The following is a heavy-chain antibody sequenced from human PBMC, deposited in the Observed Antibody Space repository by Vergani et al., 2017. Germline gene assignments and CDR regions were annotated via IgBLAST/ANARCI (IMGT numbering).Heavy chain of an antibody. J-gene: IGHJ4*02. D-gene: IGHD3-22*01. CDR1: GFTFSSYA. V-gene: IGHV3-23*01. Sequence: EVQLLESGGGLVQPGGSLRLSCAASGFTFSSYAMSWVRQAPGKGLEWVSAISGSGGSTYYADSVKGRFTISRDNSKNTLYLQMNSLRAEDTAVYYCAKRGHYYDSSGYYSPFDYWGQGTLVTVSS. CDR3: AKRGHYYDSSGYYSPFDY. CDR2: ISGSGGST.